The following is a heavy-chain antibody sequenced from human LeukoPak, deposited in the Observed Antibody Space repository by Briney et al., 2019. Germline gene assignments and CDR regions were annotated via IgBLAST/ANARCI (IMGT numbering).Heavy chain of an antibody. Sequence: GGSLRLSCAASGFSFSCYDMHWVRQGTGKGLEWVSGIGTAGDTYYPGSVKGRFTISRENAKNSLYLQMNSLRVGDTAVYFCARAVPGTAELDYWGQGTLVTVSS. V-gene: IGHV3-13*01. D-gene: IGHD6-19*01. J-gene: IGHJ4*02. CDR2: IGTAGDT. CDR3: ARAVPGTAELDY. CDR1: GFSFSCYD.